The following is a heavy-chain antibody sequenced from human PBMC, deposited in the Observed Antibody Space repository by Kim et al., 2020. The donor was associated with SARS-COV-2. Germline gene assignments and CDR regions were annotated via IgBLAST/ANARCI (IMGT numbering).Heavy chain of an antibody. CDR3: ARDQEGGGDTMVRGVIYY. CDR2: IYHSGST. J-gene: IGHJ4*02. CDR1: GGSISSSNW. D-gene: IGHD3-10*01. V-gene: IGHV4-4*02. Sequence: SETLSLTCAVSGGSISSSNWWSWVRQPPGKGLEWIGEIYHSGSTNYNPSLKSRVTISVDKSKNQFSLKLSSVTAADTAVYYCARDQEGGGDTMVRGVIYYWGQGTLVTVSS.